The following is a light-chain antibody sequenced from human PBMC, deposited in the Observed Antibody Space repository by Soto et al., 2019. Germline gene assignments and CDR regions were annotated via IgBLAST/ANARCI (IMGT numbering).Light chain of an antibody. CDR3: QQANSVPFT. Sequence: EIQITQSPSSVSASVGDRVPITVRGSQGIRSWLAWYQQKPGKAPKLLIYAASSLHSGVPSRFSGSGSGTDFTLTISSLQPEDFATYFCQQANSVPFTFGGGTKVEIK. V-gene: IGKV1-12*02. CDR1: QGIRSW. J-gene: IGKJ4*01. CDR2: AAS.